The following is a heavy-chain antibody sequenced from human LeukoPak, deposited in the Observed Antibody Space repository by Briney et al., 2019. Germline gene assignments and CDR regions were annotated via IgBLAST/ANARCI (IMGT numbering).Heavy chain of an antibody. J-gene: IGHJ4*02. V-gene: IGHV4-61*01. CDR2: IYYSGSA. Sequence: SETLSLTCTVSGGSVSSGSYYWSWIRQPPGKGLEWIGYIYYSGSANYNPSLKSRVTISVDTSKDQFSLKLSSVTAADTAVYYCARADYGDYGEYYFDYWGQGTLVTGSS. CDR3: ARADYGDYGEYYFDY. D-gene: IGHD4-17*01. CDR1: GGSVSSGSYY.